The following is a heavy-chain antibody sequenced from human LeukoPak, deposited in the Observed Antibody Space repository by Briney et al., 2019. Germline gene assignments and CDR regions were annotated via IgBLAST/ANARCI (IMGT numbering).Heavy chain of an antibody. CDR3: ARRIAAAAAPYYFDY. CDR1: GFTFSSYW. CDR2: INSDGSST. Sequence: GGSLRLSCAASGFTFSSYWVHWVRQAPGKGLLWVSRINSDGSSTSYADSVKGRFTISRDNAKNTLYLQMNSLRAEDTAVYYCARRIAAAAAPYYFDYWGQGTLVTVSS. V-gene: IGHV3-74*01. J-gene: IGHJ4*02. D-gene: IGHD6-13*01.